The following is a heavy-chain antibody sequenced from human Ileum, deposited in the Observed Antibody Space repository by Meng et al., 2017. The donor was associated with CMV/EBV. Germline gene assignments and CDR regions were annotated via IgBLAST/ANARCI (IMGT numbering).Heavy chain of an antibody. CDR2: ISGTGGST. Sequence: GESLKISCAASGFTFSSYAMSWVRQAPGKGLEWVSFISGTGGSTYNADSVRGRFAISRDNSKNTLYLQMNSLGADDTAVYYCAKDRVRYGTIWYGGENWGQGTLVTVSS. CDR1: GFTFSSYA. V-gene: IGHV3-23*01. D-gene: IGHD6-13*01. CDR3: AKDRVRYGTIWYGGEN. J-gene: IGHJ4*02.